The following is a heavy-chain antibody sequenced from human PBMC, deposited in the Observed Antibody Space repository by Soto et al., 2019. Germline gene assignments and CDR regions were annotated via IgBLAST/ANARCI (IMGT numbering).Heavy chain of an antibody. CDR3: ARRSYIRGSYRPDDVLAI. CDR1: RDSFESCC. V-gene: IGHV1-18*01. J-gene: IGHJ3*02. D-gene: IGHD3-16*02. Sequence: GTPVKLCSKARRDSFESCCLRWLRQSPGQGLEWMGWINTYNGNTNYVQKLQDRVTMTTDTSTSTAYMELRSLISDDTAVYYCARRSYIRGSYRPDDVLAIRRKGTIVPVSS. CDR2: INTYNGNT.